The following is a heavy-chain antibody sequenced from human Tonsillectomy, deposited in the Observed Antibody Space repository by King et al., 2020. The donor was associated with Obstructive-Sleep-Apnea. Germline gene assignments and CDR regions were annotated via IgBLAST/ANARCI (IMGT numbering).Heavy chain of an antibody. V-gene: IGHV4-38-2*02. CDR3: AIPGFDILTGYYTDAFDF. Sequence: VQLQESGPGLVKPSETLSLTCTVSGYSISSDYYWGWIRQPPGEGLEWIGSIFHSGSTYYNPSLKSRVTISVDTSKNQFSLKLSSVTAADTAVYYCAIPGFDILTGYYTDAFDFWGQGTMVTISS. CDR1: GYSISSDYY. J-gene: IGHJ3*01. D-gene: IGHD3-9*01. CDR2: IFHSGST.